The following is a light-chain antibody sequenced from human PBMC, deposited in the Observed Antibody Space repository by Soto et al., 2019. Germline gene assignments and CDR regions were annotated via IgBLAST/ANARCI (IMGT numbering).Light chain of an antibody. CDR3: AAWDDSLNVHYV. Sequence: QALLAQPPPASGTPGPRVTLSCSGSSSNIGSNTVNWYQQLPGTAPKLLIYSNNQRPSGVPDRFSGSKSGTSASLAISGLQSEDEADYYCAAWDDSLNVHYVFGTGTKVTVL. J-gene: IGLJ1*01. V-gene: IGLV1-44*01. CDR2: SNN. CDR1: SSNIGSNT.